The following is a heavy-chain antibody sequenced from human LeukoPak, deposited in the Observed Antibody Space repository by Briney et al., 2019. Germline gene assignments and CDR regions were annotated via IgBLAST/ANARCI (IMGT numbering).Heavy chain of an antibody. D-gene: IGHD3-22*01. CDR1: GFTFSSYG. Sequence: GGSLRLSCAAPGFTFSSYGMHWVREAPGKGLEWVAVIWYDGSNKYYADSVKGRFTISRDNSKNTLYLQMNSLRAEDTAVYYCAKGSGSGYYYSYFDYWGQGTLVTVSS. J-gene: IGHJ4*02. CDR3: AKGSGSGYYYSYFDY. V-gene: IGHV3-33*06. CDR2: IWYDGSNK.